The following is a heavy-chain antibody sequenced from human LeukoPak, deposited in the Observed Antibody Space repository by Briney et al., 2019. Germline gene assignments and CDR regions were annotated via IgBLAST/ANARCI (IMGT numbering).Heavy chain of an antibody. V-gene: IGHV1-18*01. D-gene: IGHD6-19*01. CDR2: ISVYSGNT. Sequence: ASVKVSCKASGYTFTTYGISWVRQAPGQGLEWMGWISVYSGNTNYAQKLQGRVTMTTDTSTSTAYMELRSLRSDDTAVYYCARTHSSGWYSVGYYYMDVWGKGTTVTVSS. J-gene: IGHJ6*03. CDR3: ARTHSSGWYSVGYYYMDV. CDR1: GYTFTTYG.